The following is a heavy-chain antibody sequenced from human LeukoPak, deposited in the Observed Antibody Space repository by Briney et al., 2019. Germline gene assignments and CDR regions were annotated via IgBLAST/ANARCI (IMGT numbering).Heavy chain of an antibody. D-gene: IGHD3-22*01. CDR1: GYSFTSYW. CDR3: ARRHAYDDAEIDY. Sequence: GESLKISCKGSGYSFTSYWIDWVRQMPGKGLEWMGIIFPGDSDTRYSPSFQGQVTISADKSIGTAYLQWTSLKASDTAIYYCARRHAYDDAEIDYWGQGTLVTVSS. V-gene: IGHV5-51*01. CDR2: IFPGDSDT. J-gene: IGHJ4*02.